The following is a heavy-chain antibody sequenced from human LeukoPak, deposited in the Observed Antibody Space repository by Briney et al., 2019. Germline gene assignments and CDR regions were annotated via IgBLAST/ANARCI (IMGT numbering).Heavy chain of an antibody. V-gene: IGHV4-34*01. CDR3: ARIGDSIKDFDY. J-gene: IGHJ4*02. CDR1: GGSFSGYY. CDR2: INHSGST. D-gene: IGHD3-16*01. Sequence: SETLSLTCAVYGGSFSGYYWSWLRQPPGKGLEWIGEINHSGSTNYNPSLKSRVTISVDTSKNQFSLKLSSVTAADTAVYYCARIGDSIKDFDYWGQGTLVTVSS.